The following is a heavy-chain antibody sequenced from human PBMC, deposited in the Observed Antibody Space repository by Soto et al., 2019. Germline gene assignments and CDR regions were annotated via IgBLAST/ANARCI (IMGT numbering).Heavy chain of an antibody. CDR2: IYYSGST. V-gene: IGHV4-61*01. Sequence: MASETLSLTCTVSGGTVNSVSYYWSWIRQPPGKGLEWIGYIYYSGSTNYNPSLKSRVTVSVDTSKNQFSLKLSSVTAADTAVYYCARTSTVTTDYWGQGILVTVSS. J-gene: IGHJ4*02. CDR1: GGTVNSVSYY. CDR3: ARTSTVTTDY. D-gene: IGHD4-17*01.